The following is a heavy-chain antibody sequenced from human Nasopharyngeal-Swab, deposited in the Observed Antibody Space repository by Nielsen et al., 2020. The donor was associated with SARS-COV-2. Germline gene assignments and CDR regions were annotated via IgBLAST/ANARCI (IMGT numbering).Heavy chain of an antibody. J-gene: IGHJ6*02. CDR1: GGSISSYY. V-gene: IGHV4-59*13. CDR2: IYYSGST. D-gene: IGHD2-2*01. CDR3: ARDRLGGVVVPAAISYYYYGMDV. Sequence: SETLSLTCTVSGGSISSYYWSWIRQPSGKGLEWIGYIYYSGSTNYNPSLKSRVTISVDTSKNQFSLKLSSVTAADTAVYYCARDRLGGVVVPAAISYYYYGMDVWGQGTTVTVSS.